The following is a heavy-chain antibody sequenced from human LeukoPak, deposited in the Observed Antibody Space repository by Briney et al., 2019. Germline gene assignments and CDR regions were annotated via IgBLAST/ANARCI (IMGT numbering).Heavy chain of an antibody. CDR2: IRYDASNK. CDR3: ATDGCNSTTCYVGGNYFAY. D-gene: IGHD2/OR15-2a*01. V-gene: IGHV3-30*02. J-gene: IGHJ4*02. Sequence: PGGSLRLSCAASGFTFSAYGMHWVRQAPGKGLEWVAFIRYDASNKYHADSVKGRFTISRDNSKNTLYLQMNNLRPEDTAVYYCATDGCNSTTCYVGGNYFAYRGQGSLVTVSS. CDR1: GFTFSAYG.